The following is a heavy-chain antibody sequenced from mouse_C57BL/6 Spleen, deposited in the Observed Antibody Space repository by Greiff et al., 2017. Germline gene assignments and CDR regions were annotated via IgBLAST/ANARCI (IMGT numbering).Heavy chain of an antibody. Sequence: QVQLQESGAELVRPGASVTLSCKASGYTFTDYEMHWVKQTPVHGLEWIGAIDPETGGTAYNQKFKGKAILTADKSSSTAYMELRSLTSEDSAVYYCTSLSRTRGDFDYWGQGTTLTVSS. V-gene: IGHV1-15*01. CDR2: IDPETGGT. CDR3: TSLSRTRGDFDY. J-gene: IGHJ2*01. D-gene: IGHD1-1*01. CDR1: GYTFTDYE.